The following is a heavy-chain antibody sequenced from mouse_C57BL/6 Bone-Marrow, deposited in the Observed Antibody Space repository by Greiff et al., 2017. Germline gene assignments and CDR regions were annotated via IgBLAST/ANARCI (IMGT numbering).Heavy chain of an antibody. J-gene: IGHJ1*03. CDR3: ERRAFLRYFDV. D-gene: IGHD6-1*01. CDR1: GYTFTSSW. V-gene: IGHV1-64*01. Sequence: VQLQQPGAELVKPGASVKLSCKASGYTFTSSWMHWVKQRPGQGLEWIGMIHPNSGSTNYNEKFKSKATLTVDKSASTAYMQLSSLTSEDSAVYYCERRAFLRYFDVWGTGTTVTVSS. CDR2: IHPNSGST.